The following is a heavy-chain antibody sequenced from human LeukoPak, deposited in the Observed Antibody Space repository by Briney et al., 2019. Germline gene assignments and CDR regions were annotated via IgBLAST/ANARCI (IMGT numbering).Heavy chain of an antibody. J-gene: IGHJ4*02. Sequence: SETLSLTCTVSGGSISSSSYYWGWIRQPPGKGLEWIGSIYYSGSTYYNPSLKSRVTISVDTSKNQFSLKLSSVTAADTAVYYCARDMGLNYYDSSGYPRSINFDYWGQGTLVTVSS. CDR1: GGSISSSSYY. CDR2: IYYSGST. CDR3: ARDMGLNYYDSSGYPRSINFDY. V-gene: IGHV4-39*07. D-gene: IGHD3-22*01.